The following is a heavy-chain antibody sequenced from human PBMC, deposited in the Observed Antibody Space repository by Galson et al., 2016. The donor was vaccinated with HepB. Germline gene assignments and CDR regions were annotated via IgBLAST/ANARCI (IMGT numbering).Heavy chain of an antibody. D-gene: IGHD3-10*01. V-gene: IGHV3-11*01. J-gene: IGHJ6*02. CDR3: ARDRLRGPLGPNYGLDI. CDR1: GFSLSDYY. Sequence: SLRLSCAASGFSLSDYYMNWIRQAPGKGLEWIAHISTSSYIIYYADSVKGRFTISRDNAKNSLYLQMSSLKAEDTAVYYCARDRLRGPLGPNYGLDIWGQGTTVTVSS. CDR2: ISTSSYII.